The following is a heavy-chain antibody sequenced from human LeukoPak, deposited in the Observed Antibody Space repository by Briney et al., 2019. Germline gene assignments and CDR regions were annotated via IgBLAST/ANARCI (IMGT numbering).Heavy chain of an antibody. CDR3: AREYYYDSSGYYKQYYFDY. D-gene: IGHD3-22*01. J-gene: IGHJ4*02. CDR2: IYTSGST. Sequence: PSQTLSLTCTVSGGSISSGSYYWSWIRQPAGKGLEWNGRIYTSGSTNYNPSLKSRVTISVDTSKNQFSLKLSSVTAADTAVYYCAREYYYDSSGYYKQYYFDYWGQGTLVTVSS. CDR1: GGSISSGSYY. V-gene: IGHV4-61*02.